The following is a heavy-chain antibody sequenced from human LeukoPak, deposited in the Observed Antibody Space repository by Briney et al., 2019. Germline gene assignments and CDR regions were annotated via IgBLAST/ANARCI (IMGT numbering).Heavy chain of an antibody. J-gene: IGHJ6*03. CDR1: GYTFTSYD. CDR3: ARGRGYYDILTGSGHYYYYYMDV. Sequence: ASVKVSCKASGYTFTSYDINWARQATGQGLEWMGWMNPNSGNTGYAQKFQGRVTITRNTSISTAYMELSSLRSEDTAVYYCARGRGYYDILTGSGHYYYYYMDVWGKGTTVTVSS. V-gene: IGHV1-8*03. CDR2: MNPNSGNT. D-gene: IGHD3-9*01.